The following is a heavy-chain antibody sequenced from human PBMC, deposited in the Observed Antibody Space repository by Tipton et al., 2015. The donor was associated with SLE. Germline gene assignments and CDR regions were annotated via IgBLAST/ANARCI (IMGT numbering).Heavy chain of an antibody. CDR3: ARSHRMTMIVSVSEAFDF. J-gene: IGHJ3*01. CDR2: ISAYNGNT. D-gene: IGHD3-22*01. V-gene: IGHV1-18*01. CDR1: GYTFTSYG. Sequence: QLVQSGAEVKKPGASVKVSCKASGYTFTSYGISWVRQAPGQGLEWMGWISAYNGNTNYAQKLPGRVTMTTDTSTSTAYMELRSLRSDDTAVYYCARSHRMTMIVSVSEAFDFGGLGTML.